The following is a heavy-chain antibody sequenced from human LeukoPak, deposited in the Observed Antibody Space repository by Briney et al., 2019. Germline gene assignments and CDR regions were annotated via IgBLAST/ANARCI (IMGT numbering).Heavy chain of an antibody. CDR2: ITNNGRST. CDR3: ASTYSYDSSGYYPFDY. D-gene: IGHD3-22*01. Sequence: GGSLRLSCSASGFTISRYAMHWVRQPPGKGLEYVSAITNNGRSTYYADSVKGRFTISRDNSKNTLYLQMSSLRAEDTAVYYCASTYSYDSSGYYPFDYWGQGTLVTVPS. V-gene: IGHV3-64D*06. J-gene: IGHJ4*02. CDR1: GFTISRYA.